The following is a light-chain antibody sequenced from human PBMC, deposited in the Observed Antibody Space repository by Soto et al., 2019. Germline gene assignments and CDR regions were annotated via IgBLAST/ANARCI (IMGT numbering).Light chain of an antibody. V-gene: IGLV1-44*01. J-gene: IGLJ2*01. CDR1: SSNIGSNP. CDR2: SNN. CDR3: AAWDDSLNGLV. Sequence: QSVLTQPPSASGTPGQRVTISCSGSSSNIGSNPVNWYQQLPGTAPKLLIYSNNQRPSGVPDRFSGSKSGTSASLAISGLHSEDEADYHCAAWDDSLNGLVFGGGTQLTVL.